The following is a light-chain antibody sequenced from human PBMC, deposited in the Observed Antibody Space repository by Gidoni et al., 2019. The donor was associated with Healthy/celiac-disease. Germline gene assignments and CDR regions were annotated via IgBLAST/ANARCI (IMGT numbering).Light chain of an antibody. CDR3: QQYYSTPCT. CDR1: QSVLYSSNNKNY. CDR2: WAS. Sequence: DIVMTQSPASLAVSLGERATINCKSSQSVLYSSNNKNYLAWYQQKPGQPPKLLIYWASTRESGVPDRFSGSGSGTDFTLTISSMQAEDVAVYYGQQYYSTPCTFGQGTKLEIK. J-gene: IGKJ2*02. V-gene: IGKV4-1*01.